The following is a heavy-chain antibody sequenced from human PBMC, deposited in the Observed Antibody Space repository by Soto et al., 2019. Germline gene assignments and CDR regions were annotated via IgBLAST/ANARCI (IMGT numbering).Heavy chain of an antibody. D-gene: IGHD3-10*01. CDR3: ARALVCPGWFDP. V-gene: IGHV3-48*01. J-gene: IGHJ5*02. Sequence: EVQLMESGGGLVQPGGSLRLSCAASGFTFSSYNMDWVRQAPGKGLEWVSYISSSSTPIYYADSVRGRFTISRDNAKNSLYLQMNSRRAEDTAVYYCARALVCPGWFDPGGQGTLVTVSS. CDR1: GFTFSSYN. CDR2: ISSSSTPI.